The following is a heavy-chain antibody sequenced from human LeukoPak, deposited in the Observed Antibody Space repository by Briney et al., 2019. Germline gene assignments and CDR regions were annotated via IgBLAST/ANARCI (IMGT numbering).Heavy chain of an antibody. CDR3: ASLSSFLGLYYFDY. D-gene: IGHD6-13*01. J-gene: IGHJ4*02. CDR2: IYYSGST. Sequence: SETLSLTCTVSGGSISSGDYYWSWIRQPPGKGLEWIGYIYYSGSTYYNPSLKSRVTISVDTSKNQFSLKLSSVTAADTAVYYCASLSSFLGLYYFDYWGQGTLVTVSS. V-gene: IGHV4-30-4*01. CDR1: GGSISSGDYY.